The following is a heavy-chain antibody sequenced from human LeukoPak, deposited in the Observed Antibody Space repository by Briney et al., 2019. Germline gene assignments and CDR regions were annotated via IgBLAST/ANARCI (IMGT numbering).Heavy chain of an antibody. J-gene: IGHJ4*02. V-gene: IGHV4-59*01. D-gene: IGHD3-10*01. CDR1: GDSISTYL. CDR3: ARELRGSGSFYGIGY. Sequence: SETLSLTCTVSGDSISTYLWSWIRQPPGQGPEWIGYIHYSGSTKCNPSLKSRVTLSVDTSKSQFSLKLSSVTAADTAVYYCARELRGSGSFYGIGYWGQGTLVTVSS. CDR2: IHYSGST.